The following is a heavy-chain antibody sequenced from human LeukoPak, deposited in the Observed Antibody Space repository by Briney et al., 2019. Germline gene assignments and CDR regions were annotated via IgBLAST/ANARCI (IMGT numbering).Heavy chain of an antibody. J-gene: IGHJ6*02. Sequence: ASVKVSCKASGYTFTSYYMHWVRQAPGQGLEWMGIINPSGGSTSYAQKFQGRVTMTRDTSTSTVYMELSSLRSEDTAVYYCARDWSPRMVVVPAATNYYYYGMDVWGQGTTVTVSS. CDR1: GYTFTSYY. V-gene: IGHV1-46*01. D-gene: IGHD2-2*01. CDR3: ARDWSPRMVVVPAATNYYYYGMDV. CDR2: INPSGGST.